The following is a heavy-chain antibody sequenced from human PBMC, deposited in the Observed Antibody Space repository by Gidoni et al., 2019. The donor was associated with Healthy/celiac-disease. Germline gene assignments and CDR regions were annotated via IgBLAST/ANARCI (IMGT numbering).Heavy chain of an antibody. CDR2: INAGNGNT. CDR3: ARDCPNIVGKWCMPLSDAPPNDAFDI. Sequence: QVQLVQSGAEVKKPGASVKVSCKASGYTFTSYAMHWVRQAPGKRLEWMGWINAGNGNTKYSQKFQGRATITRDTSASTAYMELSSLRSEETAVYYCARDCPNIVGKWCMPLSDAPPNDAFDIWGQGTMVTVSS. CDR1: GYTFTSYA. D-gene: IGHD2-8*01. J-gene: IGHJ3*02. V-gene: IGHV1-3*01.